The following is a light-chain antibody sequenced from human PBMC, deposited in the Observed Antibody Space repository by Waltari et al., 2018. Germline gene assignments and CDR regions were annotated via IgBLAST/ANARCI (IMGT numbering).Light chain of an antibody. V-gene: IGLV2-8*01. CDR1: SSDVGRYNY. Sequence: QSALTQPPSASGSPGQSVTISCTGTSSDVGRYNYVSWFQQHPGKAPNLLIYEVSKRPSGVPDRFSGSKSGSTASLTVSGLQAEDEADYSCSSYAGSNNLDVFGPGTRVTVL. CDR3: SSYAGSNNLDV. CDR2: EVS. J-gene: IGLJ1*01.